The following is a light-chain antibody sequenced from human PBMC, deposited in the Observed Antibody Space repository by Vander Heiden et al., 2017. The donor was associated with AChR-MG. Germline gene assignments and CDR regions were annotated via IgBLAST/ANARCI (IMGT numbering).Light chain of an antibody. CDR1: SSDVVGYNY. Sequence: QSALTQPASVSGSPGQSITISCTGTSSDVVGYNYVAWYQQHPGKAPKLMIYDVSKRPSGVSNRFSGSKSGNTASLTISGLQAEDEADYYCSSYTSSSTLVVFGTGTKVTVL. CDR3: SSYTSSSTLVV. V-gene: IGLV2-14*01. CDR2: DVS. J-gene: IGLJ1*01.